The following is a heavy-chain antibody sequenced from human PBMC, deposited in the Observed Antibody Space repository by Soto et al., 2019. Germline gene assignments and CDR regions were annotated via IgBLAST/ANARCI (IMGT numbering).Heavy chain of an antibody. Sequence: QVQLVESGGGVVQPGRSLRLSCAASGFAFSSYGMHWVRKAPGKGLEWVAVIWYDGTNKHYADSVKGRFTISRDKYNNTLYLQMNSLRAEDTDVYYCARDQQLLAQYYFDYWGQGTLVTVSS. CDR2: IWYDGTNK. D-gene: IGHD6-19*01. J-gene: IGHJ4*02. V-gene: IGHV3-33*01. CDR1: GFAFSSYG. CDR3: ARDQQLLAQYYFDY.